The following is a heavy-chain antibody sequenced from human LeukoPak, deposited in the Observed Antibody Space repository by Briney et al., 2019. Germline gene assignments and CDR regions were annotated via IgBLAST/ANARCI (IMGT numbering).Heavy chain of an antibody. CDR3: ARVGWFGELCP. J-gene: IGHJ5*02. CDR1: GDTFNRYV. D-gene: IGHD3-10*01. Sequence: ASVKVSCKAPGDTFNRYVITWVRQATGHGLEWMGWMNPNSGNTGYAQKFQGRVTITRNTSISTAYMELSSLRSEDTAVYYCARVGWFGELCPWGQGTLVTVSS. V-gene: IGHV1-8*03. CDR2: MNPNSGNT.